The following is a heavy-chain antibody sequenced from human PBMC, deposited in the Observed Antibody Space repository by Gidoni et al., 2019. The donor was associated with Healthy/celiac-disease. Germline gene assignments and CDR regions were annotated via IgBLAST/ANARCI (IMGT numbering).Heavy chain of an antibody. CDR2: ISGSGGST. Sequence: EVQLLESGGGLVQPGGSLRLSCAASGFTFSSYAMRWVRQAPGKGLEWVSAISGSGGSTYYADSVKGRFTISRDNSKNTLYLQMNSLRAEDTAVYYCAKGHSSSAGVRDYYYYYYMDVWGKGTTVTVSS. D-gene: IGHD6-6*01. CDR1: GFTFSSYA. V-gene: IGHV3-23*01. J-gene: IGHJ6*03. CDR3: AKGHSSSAGVRDYYYYYYMDV.